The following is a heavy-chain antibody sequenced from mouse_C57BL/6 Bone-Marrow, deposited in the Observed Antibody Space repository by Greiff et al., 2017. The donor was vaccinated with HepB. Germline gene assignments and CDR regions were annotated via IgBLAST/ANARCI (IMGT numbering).Heavy chain of an antibody. V-gene: IGHV3-6*01. Sequence: ESGPGLVKPSQSLSLTCSVTVYSITSGYYWNWIRQFPGNKLEWMGYISYDGSNNYNPSLKNRISITRDTSKNQFFLKLNSVTTEDTATYYCARRTVVAYWYFDVWGTGTTVTVSS. D-gene: IGHD1-1*01. CDR1: VYSITSGYY. CDR2: ISYDGSN. CDR3: ARRTVVAYWYFDV. J-gene: IGHJ1*03.